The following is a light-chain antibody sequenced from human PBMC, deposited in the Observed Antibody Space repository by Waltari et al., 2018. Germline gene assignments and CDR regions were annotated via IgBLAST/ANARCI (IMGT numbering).Light chain of an antibody. CDR2: EVS. CDR3: XSYTSSSTXV. V-gene: IGLV2-14*01. CDR1: XSDVGXYNY. J-gene: IGLJ1*01. Sequence: QSAXXQPASVSGSPGQSITISXTGTXSDVGXYNYVSWYQQHPGKAPKLMIYEVSNRPAGVSNRFSGSKSGNTASLTISGLQAEDEADYYCXSYTSSSTXVFGTGTKVTVL.